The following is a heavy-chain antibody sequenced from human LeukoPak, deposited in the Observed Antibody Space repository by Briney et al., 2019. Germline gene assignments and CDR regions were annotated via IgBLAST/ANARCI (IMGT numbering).Heavy chain of an antibody. V-gene: IGHV3-7*01. D-gene: IGHD7-27*01. J-gene: IGHJ3*02. CDR3: ARDRSSTGDKANAFDI. Sequence: AGGSVRLSCAASGFILKDYWMRGVRRAPGKGGEGVANIKQYGSEKYYVDSVKGRFTISRDNAKISLSLQMNSLRAEDTAVYYCARDRSSTGDKANAFDIWGQGTMVTVSS. CDR2: IKQYGSEK. CDR1: GFILKDYW.